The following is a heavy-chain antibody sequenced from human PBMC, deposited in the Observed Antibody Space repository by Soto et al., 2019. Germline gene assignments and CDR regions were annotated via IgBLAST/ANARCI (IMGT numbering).Heavy chain of an antibody. CDR1: GGSISSSSYY. D-gene: IGHD5-12*01. J-gene: IGHJ6*02. Sequence: SETLSLTCTVYGGSISSSSYYWGWIRQPPGKELEWIGSIYYSGSTYYNTSLKSRVTLSVDTSKNQFSLKLSSVTAADTAVYYCARNGRDGYNRRGYYGMDVWGQGTTVT. CDR3: ARNGRDGYNRRGYYGMDV. CDR2: IYYSGST. V-gene: IGHV4-39*01.